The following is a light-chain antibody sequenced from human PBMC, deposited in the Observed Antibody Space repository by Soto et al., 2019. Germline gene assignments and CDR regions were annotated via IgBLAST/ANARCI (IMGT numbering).Light chain of an antibody. CDR2: NAS. J-gene: IGKJ2*02. V-gene: IGKV1-33*01. CDR1: QDINNY. Sequence: DIQMTQSPSSLSASVGDRVTITCQASQDINNYLIWYQHKPGTAPKLLIYNASTLGTGVSSRFSGSGSGTHFTFTISSLQPEDIATYYCQQFDSVPCTFGQGTKLELK. CDR3: QQFDSVPCT.